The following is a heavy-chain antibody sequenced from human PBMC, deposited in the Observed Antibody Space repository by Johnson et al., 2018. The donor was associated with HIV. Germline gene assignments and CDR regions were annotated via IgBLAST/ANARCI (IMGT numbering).Heavy chain of an antibody. D-gene: IGHD4-17*01. CDR3: AREGRMDYGAPRAAFDI. V-gene: IGHV3-11*04. Sequence: QVQLVESGGGLVNPGGSLRLSCAASGFTFSDYYMSWIRQAPGKGLEWVSYISGSGFDTFYAESVKGRFTISRDNAKKSLYLQMSSLRAEGTAVYYCAREGRMDYGAPRAAFDIWGQGTMVTVSS. CDR2: ISGSGFDT. J-gene: IGHJ3*02. CDR1: GFTFSDYY.